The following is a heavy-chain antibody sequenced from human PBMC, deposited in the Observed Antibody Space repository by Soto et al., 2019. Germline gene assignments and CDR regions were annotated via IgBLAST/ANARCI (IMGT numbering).Heavy chain of an antibody. CDR1: GGSISSYY. D-gene: IGHD6-13*01. Sequence: SETLSLTCTVSGGSISSYYWSWIRQPPGKGLEWTGYIYYSGSTNYNPSLKSRVTISVDTSKNQFSLKLSSVTAADTAVYYCARVGDSSSWYFSGYFDCWGQGTLVTVSS. CDR2: IYYSGST. CDR3: ARVGDSSSWYFSGYFDC. V-gene: IGHV4-59*01. J-gene: IGHJ4*02.